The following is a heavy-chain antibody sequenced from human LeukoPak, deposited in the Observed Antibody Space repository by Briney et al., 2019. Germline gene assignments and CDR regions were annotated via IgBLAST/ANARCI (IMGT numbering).Heavy chain of an antibody. CDR2: ISYDGRDQ. V-gene: IGHV3-30*03. CDR1: GFTFSSYG. Sequence: GGSLRLSCAASGFTFSSYGMHWVRQAPGKGGLEWVTMISYDGRDQYYADSVKGRFTISRDDSKNTLFLQMNSLRVEDTAMYHCARIGLGVSFGSGFDYWGQGTLVTVTS. J-gene: IGHJ4*02. CDR3: ARIGLGVSFGSGFDY. D-gene: IGHD3-10*01.